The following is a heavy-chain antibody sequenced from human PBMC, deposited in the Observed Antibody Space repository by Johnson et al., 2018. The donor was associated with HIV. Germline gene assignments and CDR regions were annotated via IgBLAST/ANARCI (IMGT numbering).Heavy chain of an antibody. Sequence: QVQLVESGGGLVQPGGSLRLSCAASGFTFSSYGMHWVRQAPGKGLEWVSVIYSGGSTYYADSVKGRFTISRDNSKNTLYLQMNSLRAEDTAVYYCARAPWDYGGGAFDIWGQGTMVTVSS. CDR3: ARAPWDYGGGAFDI. V-gene: IGHV3-NL1*01. CDR2: IYSGGST. CDR1: GFTFSSYG. J-gene: IGHJ3*02. D-gene: IGHD4-23*01.